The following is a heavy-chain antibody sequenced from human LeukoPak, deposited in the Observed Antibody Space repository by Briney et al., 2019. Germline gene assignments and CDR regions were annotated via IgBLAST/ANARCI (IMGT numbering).Heavy chain of an antibody. J-gene: IGHJ4*02. CDR3: ARFYDSSGYHNN. D-gene: IGHD3-22*01. V-gene: IGHV1-2*06. CDR1: GYTFTGYY. Sequence: ASVKVSCKASGYTFTGYYMHWVRQAPGQGLEWMGRINPNSGGTNYAQKFQGRVTMTRDTSISTAYMELGRLRSDDTAVYYCARFYDSSGYHNNWGQGTLVTVSS. CDR2: INPNSGGT.